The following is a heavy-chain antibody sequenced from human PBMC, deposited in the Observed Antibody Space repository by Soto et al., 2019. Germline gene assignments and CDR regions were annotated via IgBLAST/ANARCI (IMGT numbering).Heavy chain of an antibody. CDR1: GYTFTSYG. V-gene: IGHV1-18*01. D-gene: IGHD6-19*01. CDR3: ARDHRQWLDATGLDY. CDR2: ISAYNGNT. Sequence: QVQLVQSGAEVKKPGAAVKVSFNASGYTFTSYGISWVRQAPGQGLEWMGWISAYNGNTNYAQKLQGRVTMTTDTSTSTAYMELRSLRSDDTAVYYCARDHRQWLDATGLDYWGQGTLVTVSS. J-gene: IGHJ4*02.